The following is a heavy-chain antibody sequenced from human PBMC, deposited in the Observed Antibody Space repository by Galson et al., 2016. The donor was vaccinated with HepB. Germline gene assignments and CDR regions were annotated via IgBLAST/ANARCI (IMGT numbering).Heavy chain of an antibody. CDR2: VSGSGSST. D-gene: IGHD1-26*01. Sequence: SLRLSCAGSGFTFGSYPMSWVRQAPGKGLEWVSAVSGSGSSTYYADSVKGRFTISRDNSKNTLYLQMNSLRAEDTAVYNCVLWSGSFPWYFDFWGRGTLVTVSA. CDR1: GFTFGSYP. V-gene: IGHV3-23*01. J-gene: IGHJ2*01. CDR3: VLWSGSFPWYFDF.